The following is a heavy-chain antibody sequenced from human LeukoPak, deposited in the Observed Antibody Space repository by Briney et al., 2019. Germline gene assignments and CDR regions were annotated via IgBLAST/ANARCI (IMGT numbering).Heavy chain of an antibody. J-gene: IGHJ6*04. Sequence: GGSLRLSCAASGFTFNSYWMSWVRQAPGKGLEWVANIKKDGSEKYYVDSVKGRFTISRDNAKTSLYLQMNSLRAEDTAVYYCAKDNLWFGELIRGGVDVWGKGTTVTISS. CDR1: GFTFNSYW. D-gene: IGHD3-10*01. CDR3: AKDNLWFGELIRGGVDV. V-gene: IGHV3-7*01. CDR2: IKKDGSEK.